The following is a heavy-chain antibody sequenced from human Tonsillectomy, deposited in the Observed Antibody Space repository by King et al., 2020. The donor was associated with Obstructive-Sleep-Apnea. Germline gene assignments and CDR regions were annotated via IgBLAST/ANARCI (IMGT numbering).Heavy chain of an antibody. CDR3: ARDHRTYGDWGYAFDI. CDR1: GGSISSNSYH. D-gene: IGHD4-17*01. V-gene: IGHV4-39*07. CDR2: IYYNGSP. Sequence: VQLQESGPRLVKPSETLSLICTVSGGSISSNSYHWGWIRQSPGKGPEWIGSIYYNGSPDHNPSLKGRVTISVDTSKNQFSLMLSSVTAADTAVYYCARDHRTYGDWGYAFDIWGQGTMVTVSS. J-gene: IGHJ3*02.